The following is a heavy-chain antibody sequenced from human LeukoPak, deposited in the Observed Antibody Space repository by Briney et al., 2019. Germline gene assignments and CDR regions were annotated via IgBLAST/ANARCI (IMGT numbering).Heavy chain of an antibody. V-gene: IGHV1-2*02. D-gene: IGHD3/OR15-3a*01. CDR2: IHPNSGDP. Sequence: GASVTVSFTSAVYTFTYYFIYWVRQAPGQGREGMVWIHPNSGDPNYAQQFQGKVTMTTDTSITTAYLELRRLRSDDSATYFCVRGDWYYYYMDVWGKGTTVTVSS. CDR3: VRGDWYYYYMDV. J-gene: IGHJ6*03. CDR1: VYTFTYYF.